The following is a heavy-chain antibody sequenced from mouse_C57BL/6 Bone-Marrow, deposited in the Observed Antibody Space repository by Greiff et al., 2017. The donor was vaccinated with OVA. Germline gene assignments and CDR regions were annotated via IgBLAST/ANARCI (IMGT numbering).Heavy chain of an antibody. J-gene: IGHJ2*01. CDR2: IHPSDSAT. CDR1: GYTFTSYW. CDR3: AIYPYE. V-gene: IGHV1-74*01. D-gene: IGHD2-12*01. Sequence: VQLQQPGAELVKPGASVSVSCKASGYTFTSYWMHWVKQRPGQGLEWIGRIHPSDSATNYNQKLKGKATLTIHKSSSTAYMQLSSLTSEDSAVYYCAIYPYEWGQGTTLTVSS.